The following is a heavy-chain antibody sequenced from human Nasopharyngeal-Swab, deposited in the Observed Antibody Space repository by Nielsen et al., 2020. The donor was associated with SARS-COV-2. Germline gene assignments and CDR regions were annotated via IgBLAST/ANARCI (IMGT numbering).Heavy chain of an antibody. Sequence: GESLKISCAASGFTFSNYGMHWVRQAPGKGLEWVAVIWYDGSNKYYADSVKGRFTISRDNSKNTLYLQMNSLRAEDTAVYYCAKGGDFLGLPSWGQGTLVTVSS. CDR1: GFTFSNYG. CDR2: IWYDGSNK. V-gene: IGHV3-33*06. J-gene: IGHJ4*02. D-gene: IGHD3-3*01. CDR3: AKGGDFLGLPS.